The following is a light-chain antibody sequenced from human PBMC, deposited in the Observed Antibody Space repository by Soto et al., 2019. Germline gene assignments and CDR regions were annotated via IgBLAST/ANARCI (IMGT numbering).Light chain of an antibody. V-gene: IGKV1-33*01. CDR1: QDISNY. Sequence: DIQMTQSPSSLSASVGDRVTITCQASQDISNYLNWYQQKPGKAPQLLIYDASNLETGVPSRFSGSGSGTDFTFTISSLQPEDIATYYCQQYDNLPPFGPGTKVDIK. J-gene: IGKJ3*01. CDR2: DAS. CDR3: QQYDNLPP.